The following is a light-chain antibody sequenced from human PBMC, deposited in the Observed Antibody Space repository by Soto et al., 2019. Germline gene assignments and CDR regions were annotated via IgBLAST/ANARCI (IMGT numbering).Light chain of an antibody. J-gene: IGKJ4*01. Sequence: EIVMTQSPATLSVSPGERATLSCRASQSVSSNLAWYQQRPGQAPRLLIYGASTRATGIPARFSGSGSGTEFTLTISSLQSEDCAVYYCQQYNNWLSLTCGGGTKVEIK. V-gene: IGKV3-15*01. CDR1: QSVSSN. CDR2: GAS. CDR3: QQYNNWLSLT.